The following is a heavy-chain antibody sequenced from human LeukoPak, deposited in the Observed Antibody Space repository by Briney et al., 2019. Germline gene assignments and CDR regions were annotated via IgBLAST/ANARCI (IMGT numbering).Heavy chain of an antibody. CDR1: GFTVSSNY. J-gene: IGHJ4*02. Sequence: PGGSLRLSCAASGFTVSSNYMSWVRQAPGKGLEWVAFISYDGSNKYYADSVKGRFTISRDNSKNTLYLQMNSLRAEDTAVYYCAKDPRRYSRTGGYFDYWGQGTLVTVSS. D-gene: IGHD6-13*01. CDR3: AKDPRRYSRTGGYFDY. CDR2: ISYDGSNK. V-gene: IGHV3-30*18.